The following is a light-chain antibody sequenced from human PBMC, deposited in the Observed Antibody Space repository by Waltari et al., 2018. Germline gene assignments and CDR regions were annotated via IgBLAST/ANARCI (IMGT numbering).Light chain of an antibody. CDR3: HVWHPHVDPGV. CDR1: NIGTSS. Sequence: SSVVTQPPSVSVAPGATATITCWGDNIGTSSVHWYQQKAGQAPVLVIFYDRDRPSGIPDRFSGSNSGNTATLTISRVEAGDEARYYCHVWHPHVDPGVFGTGTEVTVL. V-gene: IGLV3-21*04. CDR2: YDR. J-gene: IGLJ1*01.